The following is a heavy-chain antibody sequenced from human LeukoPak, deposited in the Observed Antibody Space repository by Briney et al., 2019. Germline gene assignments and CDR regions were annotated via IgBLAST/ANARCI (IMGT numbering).Heavy chain of an antibody. Sequence: GGSLRLSCAASGFTFSSYSMNWVRQAPGKGLVWVSRIISDGSMTNYADSVKGRFTISRDNAKNTLYMQMKSLRADDTAVYYCVRQGTVGEFDYWGQGTLVTVSS. CDR2: IISDGSMT. D-gene: IGHD1-26*01. CDR1: GFTFSSYS. V-gene: IGHV3-74*01. CDR3: VRQGTVGEFDY. J-gene: IGHJ4*02.